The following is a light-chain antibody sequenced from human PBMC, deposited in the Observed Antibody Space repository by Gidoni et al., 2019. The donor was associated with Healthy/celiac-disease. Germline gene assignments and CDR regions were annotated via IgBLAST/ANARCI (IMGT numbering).Light chain of an antibody. J-gene: IGLJ3*02. V-gene: IGLV3-21*04. CDR3: QVWDSSSDSGV. CDR1: NIGSKS. Sequence: SYVLTQPPSVSVAPGKTASITCGGNNIGSKSVHWYQQKPGQAPVLVIYYDSDRPSGIPERFSGSNSGNTATLTISRVEAGDEADYYCQVWDSSSDSGVFGGGTKLTVL. CDR2: YDS.